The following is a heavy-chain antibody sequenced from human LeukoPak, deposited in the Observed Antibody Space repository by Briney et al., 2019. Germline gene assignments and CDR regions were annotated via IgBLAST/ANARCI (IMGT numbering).Heavy chain of an antibody. D-gene: IGHD5-24*01. Sequence: GGSLRLSCAASGFTFSSYGMHWVRQAPGKGLEWVAVIWYDGSNKYYADSVKGRFTISRDNSKNTLYLQTNSLRAEDTAVYYCAKEAYIEMATITPDYWGQGTLVTVSS. CDR1: GFTFSSYG. J-gene: IGHJ4*02. V-gene: IGHV3-33*06. CDR2: IWYDGSNK. CDR3: AKEAYIEMATITPDY.